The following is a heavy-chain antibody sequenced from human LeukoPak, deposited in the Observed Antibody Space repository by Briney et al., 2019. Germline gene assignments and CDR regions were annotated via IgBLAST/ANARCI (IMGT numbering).Heavy chain of an antibody. CDR2: IYYSGST. CDR1: GGSISSYY. CDR3: ASLAAAGTGYGMDV. D-gene: IGHD6-13*01. Sequence: SETLSLTCTVSGGSISSYYWGWIRQPPGKGLEWIGSIYYSGSTYYNPSLKSRVTISVDTSKNQFSLKLSSVTAADTAAYYCASLAAAGTGYGMDVWGQGTTVTVSS. J-gene: IGHJ6*02. V-gene: IGHV4-39*01.